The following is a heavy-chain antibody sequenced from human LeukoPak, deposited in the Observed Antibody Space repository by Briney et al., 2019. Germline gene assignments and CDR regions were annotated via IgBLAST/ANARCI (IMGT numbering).Heavy chain of an antibody. CDR3: ARDPPTYYYDSSGYYGLPDAFDI. CDR2: ISAYNGNT. V-gene: IGHV1-18*01. D-gene: IGHD3-22*01. J-gene: IGHJ3*02. Sequence: ASVTVSCKASGYTFTSYGISWVRQAPGQGLEWMGWISAYNGNTNYAQKLQGRVTMTTDTSTSTAYMELRSLRSDDTAVYCCARDPPTYYYDSSGYYGLPDAFDIWGQGTMVTVSS. CDR1: GYTFTSYG.